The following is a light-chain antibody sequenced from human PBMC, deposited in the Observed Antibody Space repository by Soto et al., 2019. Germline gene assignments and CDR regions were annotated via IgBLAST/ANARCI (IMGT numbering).Light chain of an antibody. CDR2: GAS. Sequence: EIVLTQSPGTLSLSPGERTTLSCRASQSVSSNYLAWYQQKPGQAPRLLIYGASSRATGIPDRFSGSGSGTDFTLTISRLEPEDFAVYYCQQYGSSLYTFGQGTKVDIK. J-gene: IGKJ2*01. CDR3: QQYGSSLYT. V-gene: IGKV3-20*01. CDR1: QSVSSNY.